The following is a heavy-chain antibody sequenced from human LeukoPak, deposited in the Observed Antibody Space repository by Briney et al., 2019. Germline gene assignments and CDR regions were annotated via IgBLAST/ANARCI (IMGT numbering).Heavy chain of an antibody. J-gene: IGHJ4*02. D-gene: IGHD3-10*01. CDR1: GFTVSSNY. CDR3: ARDRANYYGSGSYFH. Sequence: PGGSLRLSCAASGFTVSSNYMSWFRQAPGKGLEWVSVVYSGGSTYYADSVKGRFTISRDNSKNTLYLQMNSLRAEDTAVYYCARDRANYYGSGSYFHWGQGTLVTVSS. CDR2: VYSGGST. V-gene: IGHV3-53*01.